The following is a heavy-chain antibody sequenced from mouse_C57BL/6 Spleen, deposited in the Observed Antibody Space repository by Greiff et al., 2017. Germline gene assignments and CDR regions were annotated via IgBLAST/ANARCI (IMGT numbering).Heavy chain of an antibody. J-gene: IGHJ4*01. CDR2: IYPGDGDT. V-gene: IGHV1-82*01. D-gene: IGHD1-1*02. CDR1: GYAFSSSW. CDR3: ARVVGYYYAMDY. Sequence: QVQLKQSGPELVKPGASVKISCKASGYAFSSSWMNWVKQRPGKGLEWIGRIYPGDGDTNYNGKFKGKATLTADKSSSTAYMQLSSLTSEDSAVYFCARVVGYYYAMDYWGQGTSVTVSS.